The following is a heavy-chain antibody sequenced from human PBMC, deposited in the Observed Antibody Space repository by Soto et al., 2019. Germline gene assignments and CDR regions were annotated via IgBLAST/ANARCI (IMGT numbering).Heavy chain of an antibody. J-gene: IGHJ4*02. CDR2: IYSGGNT. CDR1: VFTVSTNY. D-gene: IGHD5-12*01. V-gene: IGHV3-53*01. Sequence: WGSLLVSCASSVFTVSTNYMSWVRQAPGKGLEWVSVIYSGGNTYYAASVKGRFTISRDNSKNTLYLQMNSLRAEDTAVYYCARGRDGYNPDCFDYWGQGTLVTVSS. CDR3: ARGRDGYNPDCFDY.